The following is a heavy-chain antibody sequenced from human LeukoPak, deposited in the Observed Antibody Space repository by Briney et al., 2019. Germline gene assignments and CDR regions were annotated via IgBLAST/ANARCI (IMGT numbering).Heavy chain of an antibody. Sequence: GGSLRLSCAASGFIFSSYAMSWVRQAPGKGLEWVSVIYSGGSTYYADSVKGRLTISRDNSKNTLYLQMNSLRAEDTAVYYCASPGGRSRWTGYYHYGMDVWGQGTTVTVSS. CDR3: ASPGGRSRWTGYYHYGMDV. V-gene: IGHV3-53*01. CDR1: GFIFSSYA. J-gene: IGHJ6*02. D-gene: IGHD6-13*01. CDR2: IYSGGST.